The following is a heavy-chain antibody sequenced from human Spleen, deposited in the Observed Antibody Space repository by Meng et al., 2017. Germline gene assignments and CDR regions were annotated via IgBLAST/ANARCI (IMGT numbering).Heavy chain of an antibody. Sequence: GESLKISCVASGFTLGSYWMHWVRQAPGKGLVWVSRIDSDGSSTNYADFVKGRFTISRDNAENTLYLQMNSLRAEDTALYYCARAGYSAYENLDYWGQGTLVTVSS. CDR2: IDSDGSST. D-gene: IGHD5-12*01. CDR3: ARAGYSAYENLDY. J-gene: IGHJ4*02. CDR1: GFTLGSYW. V-gene: IGHV3-74*01.